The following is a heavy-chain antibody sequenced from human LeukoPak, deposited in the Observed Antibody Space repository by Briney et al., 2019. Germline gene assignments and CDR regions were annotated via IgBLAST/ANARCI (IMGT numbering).Heavy chain of an antibody. CDR3: AKDRRSAEPALSYFDY. J-gene: IGHJ4*02. D-gene: IGHD6-13*01. CDR2: VSGSGSTT. V-gene: IGHV3-23*01. CDR1: GFTFSGYA. Sequence: GGSLRLSCAASGFTFSGYAMSWVRQAPRKGLEWVSAVSGSGSTTYYADSVKGQFTISRDNSKNTLYLQMNSLRAEDTAVYYCAKDRRSAEPALSYFDYWGQGTLVTVSS.